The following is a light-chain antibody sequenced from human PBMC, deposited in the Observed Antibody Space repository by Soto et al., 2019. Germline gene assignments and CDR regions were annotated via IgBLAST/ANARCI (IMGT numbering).Light chain of an antibody. CDR3: RSYTSSITPV. CDR1: SSDVGGYNY. J-gene: IGLJ3*02. CDR2: EVT. V-gene: IGLV2-14*01. Sequence: QSVLTQPASVSGSPGQSITISCTGTSSDVGGYNYVSWYQQHPGKAPKLMIYEVTNRPSGVSNRFSGSKSGNTASLTISGLQAEDEADYYCRSYTSSITPVFGGGTKVTVL.